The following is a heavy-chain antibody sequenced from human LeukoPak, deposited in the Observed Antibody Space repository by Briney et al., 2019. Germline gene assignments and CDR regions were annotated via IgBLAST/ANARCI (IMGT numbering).Heavy chain of an antibody. D-gene: IGHD3-22*01. V-gene: IGHV1-2*02. CDR3: ARDFSPYAYSYDGSGYGDADY. CDR2: INPNSGGT. J-gene: IGHJ4*02. CDR1: GYTFIGYY. Sequence: ASVKVSCKASGYTFIGYYMHWVRQAPGQGLEWMGWINPNSGGTNYAQKFQGRVTMTRDTSISTAYMELSRLRSDDTAVYYCARDFSPYAYSYDGSGYGDADYWGQGTLVTVSS.